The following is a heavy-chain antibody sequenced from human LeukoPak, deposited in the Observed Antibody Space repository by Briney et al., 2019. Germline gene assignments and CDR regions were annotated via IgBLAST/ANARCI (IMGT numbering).Heavy chain of an antibody. CDR3: AKDRYAHYYMDV. J-gene: IGHJ6*03. CDR2: ISGDGGST. V-gene: IGHV3-43*02. D-gene: IGHD2-8*01. Sequence: RGSLRLSCAASGFTFDDYAMHWVRHAPGKGLEWVSLISGDGGSTYYADSVKGRFTISRDNSKNSLYLQMNSLRTEDSALYYCAKDRYAHYYMDVWGKGTTVTISS. CDR1: GFTFDDYA.